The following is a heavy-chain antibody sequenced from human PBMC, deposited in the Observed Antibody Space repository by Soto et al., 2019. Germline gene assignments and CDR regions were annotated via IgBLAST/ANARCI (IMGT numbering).Heavy chain of an antibody. D-gene: IGHD4-4*01. Sequence: GASVKVSCKASGGTFSSYAISWVRQAPGQGLEWMGGIIPIFGTANYAQKFQGRVTITADESTSTAYMELSSLRSEDTAVYYCARVVTPYNWFDPWSQGTLVTVSS. CDR3: ARVVTPYNWFDP. CDR2: IIPIFGTA. J-gene: IGHJ5*02. V-gene: IGHV1-69*13. CDR1: GGTFSSYA.